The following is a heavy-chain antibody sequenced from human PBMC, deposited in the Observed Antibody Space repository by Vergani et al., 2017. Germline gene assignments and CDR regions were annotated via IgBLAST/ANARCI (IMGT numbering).Heavy chain of an antibody. CDR2: IYYSGST. D-gene: IGHD5-18*01. CDR1: GGSISSYY. J-gene: IGHJ4*02. Sequence: QVQLQESGPGLVKPSETLSLTCTVSGGSISSYYWSWSRQPPGKGLEWIGYIYYSGSTNYNPSLKSRVTISVDTSQNQFSLKLSSVTVADTAVYYCARGYKTYDYWGQGTLVTVSS. CDR3: ARGYKTYDY. V-gene: IGHV4-59*01.